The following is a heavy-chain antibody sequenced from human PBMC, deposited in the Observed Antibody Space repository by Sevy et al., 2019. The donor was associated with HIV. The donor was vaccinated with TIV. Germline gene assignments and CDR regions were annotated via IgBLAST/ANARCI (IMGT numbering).Heavy chain of an antibody. Sequence: GGSLRLSCAASGFTFSSYEMNWVRQAPGKGLEWVSYISSSGSTIYYADSVKGRFTISRDNAKNSLYLQMNSLRAEDTAVDYCARDGFYCTNGVCYYYYYGMDVWGQGTTVTVSS. D-gene: IGHD2-8*01. CDR3: ARDGFYCTNGVCYYYYYGMDV. V-gene: IGHV3-48*03. CDR2: ISSSGSTI. J-gene: IGHJ6*02. CDR1: GFTFSSYE.